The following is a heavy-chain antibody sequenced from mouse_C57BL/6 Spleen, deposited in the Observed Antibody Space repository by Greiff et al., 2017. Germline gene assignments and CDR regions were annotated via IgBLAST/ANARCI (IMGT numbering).Heavy chain of an antibody. CDR3: ARSGYSNPWFAY. Sequence: VQLVESGPELVKPGASVKISCKASGYTFTDYYINWVKQRPGQGLEWIGWIFPGSGSTYYNEKFKGKATLTVDKSSSTAYMLLSSLTSEDSAVCFCARSGYSNPWFAYWGQGTLVTVSA. J-gene: IGHJ3*01. CDR2: IFPGSGST. D-gene: IGHD2-5*01. CDR1: GYTFTDYY. V-gene: IGHV1-75*01.